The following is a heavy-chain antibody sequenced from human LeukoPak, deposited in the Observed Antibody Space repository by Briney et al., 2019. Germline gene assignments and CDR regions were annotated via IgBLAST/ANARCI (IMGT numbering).Heavy chain of an antibody. V-gene: IGHV3-48*01. J-gene: IGHJ6*03. CDR3: AGGPDYDFWSGWGYYYYYYMDV. CDR1: GFTFSSYS. CDR2: ISSSSSTI. Sequence: GGSLRLSCAASGFTFSSYSMNWFRQAPGKGLEWVSYISSSSSTIYYADSVKGRFTISRDNAKNSLSLQMNSLRAEDTAVYYCAGGPDYDFWSGWGYYYYYYMDVWGKGTTVTVSS. D-gene: IGHD3-3*01.